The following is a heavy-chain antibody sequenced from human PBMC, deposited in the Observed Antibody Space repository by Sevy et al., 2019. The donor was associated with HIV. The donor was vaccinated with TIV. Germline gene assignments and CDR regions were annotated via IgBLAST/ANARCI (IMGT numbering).Heavy chain of an antibody. V-gene: IGHV3-30*18. D-gene: IGHD3-3*01. Sequence: GGSLRLSCAASGFTFSSYGMHWVRQAPGKGLEWVAVISYDGSNKYYADSVKGRFTISRDNSKNTLYLQMNSLGAEDTAVYYCAKDLTVVPNYDFWSGAPFDPWGQGTLVTVSS. CDR3: AKDLTVVPNYDFWSGAPFDP. CDR2: ISYDGSNK. CDR1: GFTFSSYG. J-gene: IGHJ5*02.